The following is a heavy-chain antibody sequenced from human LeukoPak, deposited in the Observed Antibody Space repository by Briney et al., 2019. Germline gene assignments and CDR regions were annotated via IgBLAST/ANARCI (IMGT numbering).Heavy chain of an antibody. J-gene: IGHJ4*02. CDR2: ISSSSSYI. V-gene: IGHV3-21*05. D-gene: IGHD4-23*01. CDR3: ARDLGYGGNSGVDY. Sequence: ETLSLTCTVSDGSISSYYWTWIRQPPGKGLEWVSYISSSSSYIYYADSVKGRFTISRDNAKNSLYLQMNSLRAEDTAVYYCARDLGYGGNSGVDYWGQGTLVTVSS. CDR1: DGSISSYY.